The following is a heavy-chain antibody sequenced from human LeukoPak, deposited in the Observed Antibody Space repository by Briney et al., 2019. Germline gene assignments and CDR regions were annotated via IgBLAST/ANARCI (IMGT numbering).Heavy chain of an antibody. CDR3: ARDATYYYDSSGYSAHDAFDI. Sequence: SETLSLTCTVSGGSISSYYWRWIRQPAGKGLEWIGRIYTSGSTNYNPSLKSRVTMSVDTSKNQFSLKLSSVTAADTAVYYCARDATYYYDSSGYSAHDAFDIWGQGTMVTVSS. J-gene: IGHJ3*02. V-gene: IGHV4-4*07. D-gene: IGHD3-22*01. CDR1: GGSISSYY. CDR2: IYTSGST.